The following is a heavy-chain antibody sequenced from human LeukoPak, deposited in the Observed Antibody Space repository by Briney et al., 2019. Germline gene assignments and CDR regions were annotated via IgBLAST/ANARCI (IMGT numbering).Heavy chain of an antibody. CDR2: ISSSSSYI. J-gene: IGHJ4*02. CDR3: ARFQGVRGVNPFDY. D-gene: IGHD3-10*01. Sequence: PGGSLRLSCAASGFTFSSYSMNWVRQAPGKGLEWVSSISSSSSYIYYADSVKGRFTISRDNAKNSLYLQMNSLRAEDTAVYYCARFQGVRGVNPFDYWGQGTLVTVSS. V-gene: IGHV3-21*01. CDR1: GFTFSSYS.